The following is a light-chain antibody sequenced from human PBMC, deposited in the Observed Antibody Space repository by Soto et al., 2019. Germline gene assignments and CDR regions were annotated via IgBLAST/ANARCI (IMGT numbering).Light chain of an antibody. V-gene: IGKV1D-8*03. CDR1: QGISSY. Sequence: VIWMTQSPSLLSASTGDRVTISCRMSQGISSYLAWYQQKPGKAPELLIYAASTRATGIPARFSGSGSGTEFTLTISSLQSEDFAVYYCQQYNNWPPATFGQGTRLEIK. CDR3: QQYNNWPPAT. CDR2: AAS. J-gene: IGKJ5*01.